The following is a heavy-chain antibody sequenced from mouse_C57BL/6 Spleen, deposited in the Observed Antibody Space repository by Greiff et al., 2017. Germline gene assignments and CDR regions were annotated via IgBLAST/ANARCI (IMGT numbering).Heavy chain of an antibody. V-gene: IGHV14-4*01. J-gene: IGHJ3*01. CDR2: IDPENGDT. Sequence: EVQGVESGAELVRPGASVKLSCTASGFNIKDDYMHWVKQRPEQGLEWIGWIDPENGDTEYASKFQGKATITADTSSNTAYLQLSSLTSEDTAVYYCTTGDGYAYWGQGTLVTVSA. CDR3: TTGDGYAY. D-gene: IGHD2-3*01. CDR1: GFNIKDDY.